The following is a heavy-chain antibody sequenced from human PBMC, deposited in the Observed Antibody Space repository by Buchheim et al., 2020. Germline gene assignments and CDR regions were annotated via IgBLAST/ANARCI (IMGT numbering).Heavy chain of an antibody. CDR1: GGTSNSYA. V-gene: IGHV1-69*06. CDR2: IIPLFGTV. CDR3: ARDYRTLTDDDIATGYYSYDTFDI. Sequence: QVQLLQSGAEVKKPGSSVKVSCKAAGGTSNSYAINWVRQAPGQGLEWMGGIIPLFGTVNYALQFQGRVTITADRSTKTVEMEMSGLRPEDTAIYYCARDYRTLTDDDIATGYYSYDTFDIWGQGT. J-gene: IGHJ3*02. D-gene: IGHD3-9*01.